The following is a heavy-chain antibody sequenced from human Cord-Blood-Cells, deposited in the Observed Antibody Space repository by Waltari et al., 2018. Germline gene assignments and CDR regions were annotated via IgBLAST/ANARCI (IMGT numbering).Heavy chain of an antibody. D-gene: IGHD6-19*01. CDR2: INPNSDGT. CDR3: ARSKSRGIAVAGTGYAFDI. CDR1: GYTFTGYY. Sequence: QVQLVQSGAEVKKPGASVKVSCKASGYTFTGYYIHWVRQAPGQGLEWMGWINPNSDGTNYAQKFKGWVTMTRDTSISTAYMELSRLRSDDTAVYYCARSKSRGIAVAGTGYAFDIWGQGTMVTVSS. J-gene: IGHJ3*02. V-gene: IGHV1-2*04.